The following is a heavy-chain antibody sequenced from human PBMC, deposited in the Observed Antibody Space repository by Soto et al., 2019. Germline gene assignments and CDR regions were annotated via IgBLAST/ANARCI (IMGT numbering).Heavy chain of an antibody. CDR2: ISGSGGST. Sequence: GGSLRLSCAASGFTFSSYAMSWVRQAPGKGLEWVSAISGSGGSTYYADSVKGRFTISRDNSKNTLYLQMNSRRAEDTAVYYCAKDGAITMVRGAANYWGQGTLVTVSS. J-gene: IGHJ4*02. CDR3: AKDGAITMVRGAANY. D-gene: IGHD3-10*01. CDR1: GFTFSSYA. V-gene: IGHV3-23*01.